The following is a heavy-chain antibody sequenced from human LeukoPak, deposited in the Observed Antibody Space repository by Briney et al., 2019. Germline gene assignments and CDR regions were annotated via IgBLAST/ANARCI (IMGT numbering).Heavy chain of an antibody. CDR3: TKWSGFGDD. Sequence: PGGSLRLSCAASGFTFSSNSMTWVRQTPGKGLEWVSGISGSGDSTFYADSVKGRFTISRDNPRNTLYLQMSSLRPEDTAVYYCTKWSGFGDDWGQGTLVTVSS. V-gene: IGHV3-23*01. J-gene: IGHJ4*02. CDR2: ISGSGDST. D-gene: IGHD3-10*01. CDR1: GFTFSSNS.